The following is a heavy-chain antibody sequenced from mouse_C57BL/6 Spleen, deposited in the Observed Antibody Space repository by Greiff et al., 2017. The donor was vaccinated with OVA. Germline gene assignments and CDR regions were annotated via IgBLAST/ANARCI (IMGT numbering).Heavy chain of an antibody. J-gene: IGHJ4*01. CDR3: ARGGFYAMDY. Sequence: QVQLQQSGAELVRPGTSVKVSCKASGYAFTSYLIEWVKQRPGQGLEWIGVINPGSGGTNYNEKFKGKATLTADKSSSTAYMQLSSLTSEDSAVYFCARGGFYAMDYWGQGTSVTVSS. CDR2: INPGSGGT. V-gene: IGHV1-54*01. CDR1: GYAFTSYL.